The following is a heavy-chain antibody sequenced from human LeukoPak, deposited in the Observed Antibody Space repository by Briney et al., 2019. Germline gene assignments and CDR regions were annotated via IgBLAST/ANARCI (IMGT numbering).Heavy chain of an antibody. Sequence: GGSLRLSCAASGFTFSSYWMSWVRQAPGKGLEWVANIKQDGSEKYYVDSVKGRFTISRDNAKNSLYLQMNSLRAEDTAVYYCARAPRYCSSTRCYVGWYFDLWGRGTLVTVSS. CDR1: GFTFSSYW. V-gene: IGHV3-7*01. D-gene: IGHD2-2*01. J-gene: IGHJ2*01. CDR3: ARAPRYCSSTRCYVGWYFDL. CDR2: IKQDGSEK.